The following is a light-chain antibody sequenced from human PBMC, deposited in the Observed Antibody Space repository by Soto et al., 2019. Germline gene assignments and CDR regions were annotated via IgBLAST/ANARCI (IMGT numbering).Light chain of an antibody. CDR1: QSVSSN. CDR2: DAS. V-gene: IGKV3-15*01. Sequence: MVLTQSPATMSVSPGERATLSCRASQSVSSNLAWYQQKPGQAPRLLIYDASTRATGIPARFSGSGSGTEFTLTISSLQSEDFAVYYCQQYNNWPPITFGQGTRLEIK. J-gene: IGKJ5*01. CDR3: QQYNNWPPIT.